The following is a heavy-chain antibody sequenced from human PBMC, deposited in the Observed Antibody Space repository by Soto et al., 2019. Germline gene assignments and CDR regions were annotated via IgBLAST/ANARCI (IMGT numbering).Heavy chain of an antibody. V-gene: IGHV3-30*18. CDR3: AKELVVVVPAARSMVV. J-gene: IGHJ6*02. CDR1: GFTFSSYG. Sequence: GGSLRLSCAASGFTFSSYGMHWVRQAPGKGLEWVAVISYDGSNKYYADSVKGRFTISRDNSKNTLYLQMNSLRAEDTAVYYCAKELVVVVPAARSMVVWGQGTTVTVSS. CDR2: ISYDGSNK. D-gene: IGHD2-2*01.